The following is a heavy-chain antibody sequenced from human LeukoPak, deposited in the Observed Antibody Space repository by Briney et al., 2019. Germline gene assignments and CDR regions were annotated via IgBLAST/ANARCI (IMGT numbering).Heavy chain of an antibody. D-gene: IGHD3-3*01. CDR3: AKHTIFGVVTTFDY. Sequence: GGSLGLSCAASGFTFSSYAMRWVRQAPGKVLEWVSAISGSGGSTYYADSLKGRFTISRDNSKNTLYLQMNSLRAEDTAVYYCAKHTIFGVVTTFDYWGQGTLVSVSS. CDR1: GFTFSSYA. V-gene: IGHV3-23*01. CDR2: ISGSGGST. J-gene: IGHJ4*02.